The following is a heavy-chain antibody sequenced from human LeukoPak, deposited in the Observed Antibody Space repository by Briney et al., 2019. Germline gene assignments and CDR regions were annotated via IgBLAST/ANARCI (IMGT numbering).Heavy chain of an antibody. J-gene: IGHJ4*02. CDR1: GYTFTSYG. CDR2: ISAYNGNT. Sequence: ASVKVSCKASGYTFTSYGISWVRQAPGQGLEWMGWISAYNGNTNYAQKLQGRVTMTTDTSTSTACMELRSLRSDDTAVYYCARAPGVLLWFGVGLDYWGQGTLVTVSS. V-gene: IGHV1-18*01. CDR3: ARAPGVLLWFGVGLDY. D-gene: IGHD3-10*01.